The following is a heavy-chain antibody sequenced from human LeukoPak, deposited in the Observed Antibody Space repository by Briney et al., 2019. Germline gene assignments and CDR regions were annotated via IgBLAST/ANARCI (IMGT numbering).Heavy chain of an antibody. V-gene: IGHV3-23*01. D-gene: IGHD6-13*01. CDR3: AKDRRGVSGIAAAGTDY. CDR2: ISGSGGST. J-gene: IGHJ4*02. Sequence: GGSLRLSCAASGFTFSSYAMSWVRQAPGKGLEWVSAISGSGGSTYYAGSVKGRFTISRDNSKNTLYLQMNSLRAEDTAVYYCAKDRRGVSGIAAAGTDYWGQGTLVTVSS. CDR1: GFTFSSYA.